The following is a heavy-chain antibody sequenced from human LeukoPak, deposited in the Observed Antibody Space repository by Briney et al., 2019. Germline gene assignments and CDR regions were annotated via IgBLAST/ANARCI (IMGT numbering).Heavy chain of an antibody. V-gene: IGHV4-59*11. J-gene: IGHJ3*02. D-gene: IGHD3-22*01. CDR3: ARDYYDSRGDAFDI. CDR1: GRSLSSHS. Sequence: SETLSLTCTVSGRSLSSHSWSWIRQPPGKGLEWIGYIFYSGPTNYSPSLKSRVTISVDTSKNQFSLRLSSVTAADTAVYYCARDYYDSRGDAFDIWGQGTMVTVSS. CDR2: IFYSGPT.